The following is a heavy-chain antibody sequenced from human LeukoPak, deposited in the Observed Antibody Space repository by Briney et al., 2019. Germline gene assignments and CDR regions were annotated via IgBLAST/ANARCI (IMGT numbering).Heavy chain of an antibody. D-gene: IGHD4-23*01. Sequence: VASVKVSCKASGYTFTSYGISWVRQAPGQGLEWMGWISAYNGNTNYAQKLQGRVTMTTDTSTSTAYMELRSLGSDDTAVYYCARALRTTVVTIFGYWGQGTLVTVSS. CDR3: ARALRTTVVTIFGY. V-gene: IGHV1-18*01. CDR1: GYTFTSYG. J-gene: IGHJ4*02. CDR2: ISAYNGNT.